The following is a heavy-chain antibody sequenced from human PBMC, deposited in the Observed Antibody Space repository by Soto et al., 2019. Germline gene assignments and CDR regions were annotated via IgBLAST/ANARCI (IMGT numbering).Heavy chain of an antibody. CDR1: GFRFSSYA. CDR2: INGSGGST. J-gene: IGHJ6*03. Sequence: EVQLLESGGGLVQPGGSLRLSCAASGFRFSSYAMSWVRQAPGKGLEWVSAINGSGGSTYYADSVKGRFAISRDNSKNTLYLQMNSLRAEDTAVYYSAKDAIDPWRVGEGYYYYMDVWGKGTTVTVSS. V-gene: IGHV3-23*01. CDR3: AKDAIDPWRVGEGYYYYMDV. D-gene: IGHD3-10*01.